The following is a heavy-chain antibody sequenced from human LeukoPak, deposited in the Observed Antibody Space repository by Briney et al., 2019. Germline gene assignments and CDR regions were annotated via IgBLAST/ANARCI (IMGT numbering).Heavy chain of an antibody. CDR1: GYTFTSYG. CDR2: ISAYNGNT. CDR3: AREFDMVRGVIPVYYGMDV. Sequence: ASVTVSCKASGYTFTSYGISWVRQAPGQGLEWMGWISAYNGNTNYAQKLQGRVTMTTDTSTSTAYMELRSLRSDDTAVYYCAREFDMVRGVIPVYYGMDVWGQGTTVTVSS. D-gene: IGHD3-10*01. V-gene: IGHV1-18*01. J-gene: IGHJ6*02.